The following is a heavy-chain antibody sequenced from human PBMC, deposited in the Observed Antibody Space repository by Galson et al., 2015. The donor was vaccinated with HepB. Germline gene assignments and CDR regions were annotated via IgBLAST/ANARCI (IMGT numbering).Heavy chain of an antibody. CDR3: ARERSGWPEDAFDI. J-gene: IGHJ3*02. CDR1: GYTFTSYA. CDR2: ISAYNPNT. V-gene: IGHV1-18*04. D-gene: IGHD6-19*01. Sequence: SVKVSCKASGYTFTSYAISWVRQAPGQGLEWMGWISAYNPNTNYAQKFQGRLAMTTETSTSTAYMELRSLRSDDTAVYYCARERSGWPEDAFDIWGQGTMVTVSS.